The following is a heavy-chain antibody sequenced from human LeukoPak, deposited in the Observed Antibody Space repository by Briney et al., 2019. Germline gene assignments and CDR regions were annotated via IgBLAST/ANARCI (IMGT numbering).Heavy chain of an antibody. CDR1: GYTFTSYG. CDR2: ISAYNGNT. CDR3: ARDWGYCSSTSCYLV. V-gene: IGHV1-18*01. Sequence: GASVKVSCKASGYTFTSYGISWVRQAPGQGLEWMGWISAYNGNTNYAQKLQGRVTMTTDTSTSTAYMERRSLRSDDTAVYYCARDWGYCSSTSCYLVWGQGTLVTVSS. J-gene: IGHJ4*02. D-gene: IGHD2-2*01.